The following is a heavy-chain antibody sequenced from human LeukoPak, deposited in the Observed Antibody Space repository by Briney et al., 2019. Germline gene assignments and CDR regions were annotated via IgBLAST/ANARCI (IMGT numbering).Heavy chain of an antibody. V-gene: IGHV3-30*04. Sequence: GGSLRLSCAASGSTFSSYAMHWVRQAPGKGLEWVAVISYDGSNKYYADSVKGRFTISRDNSKNTLYLQMDSLRAEDTAVYYCARDGEGGYSYGYNYFDYWGQGTLVTVSS. D-gene: IGHD5-18*01. J-gene: IGHJ4*02. CDR2: ISYDGSNK. CDR1: GSTFSSYA. CDR3: ARDGEGGYSYGYNYFDY.